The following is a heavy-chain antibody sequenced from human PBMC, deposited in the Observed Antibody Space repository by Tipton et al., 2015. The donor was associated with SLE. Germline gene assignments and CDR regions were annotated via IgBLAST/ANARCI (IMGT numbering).Heavy chain of an antibody. CDR2: INHSGST. Sequence: LRLSCAVYGGSFSGYYWSWIRQPPGNGLEWIGEINHSGSTNYNPSLKSRVTISVDTSKNQFSLKLSSVTAADTAVYYCARGNRQLEPRGTFDIWGQGTMVTVSS. V-gene: IGHV4-34*01. D-gene: IGHD1-1*01. CDR3: ARGNRQLEPRGTFDI. CDR1: GGSFSGYY. J-gene: IGHJ3*02.